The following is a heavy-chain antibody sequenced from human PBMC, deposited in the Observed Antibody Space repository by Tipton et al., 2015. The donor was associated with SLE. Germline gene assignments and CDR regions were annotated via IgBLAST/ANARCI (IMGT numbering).Heavy chain of an antibody. J-gene: IGHJ4*02. CDR1: GFTFSSYD. CDR2: IGTAGDT. D-gene: IGHD3-3*01. V-gene: IGHV3-13*01. CDR3: ARSISVSDY. Sequence: SLRLSCAASGFTFSSYDMHWVRQATGKGLEWVSAIGTAGDTYYPGSVKGRFTISRDNSKNTLYLQMNSLRAEDTAVYYCARSISVSDYWGQGTPVTVSS.